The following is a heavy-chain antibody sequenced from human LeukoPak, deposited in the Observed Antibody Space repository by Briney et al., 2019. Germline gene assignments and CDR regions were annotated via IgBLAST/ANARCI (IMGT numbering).Heavy chain of an antibody. CDR1: GGSISSGGYS. CDR2: IYHSGST. CDR3: ARVYSGGSGSFFDY. V-gene: IGHV4-30-2*01. J-gene: IGHJ4*02. D-gene: IGHD3-10*01. Sequence: SETLSLTCAVSGGSISSGGYSWSWIRQPPGKGLEWIGYIYHSGSTYYNPSLKSRVTISVDRSKNQFSLKLSSVTAADTAVYYCARVYSGGSGSFFDYWGQGTLVTVSS.